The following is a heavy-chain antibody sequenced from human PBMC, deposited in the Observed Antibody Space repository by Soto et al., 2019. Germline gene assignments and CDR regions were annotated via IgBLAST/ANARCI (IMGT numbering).Heavy chain of an antibody. CDR2: IYTSGST. J-gene: IGHJ3*02. V-gene: IGHV4-4*07. D-gene: IGHD1-7*01. Sequence: LTCTVSGGSISSYYWSWIRQPAGKGLEWIGRIYTSGSTNYNPSLKSRVTMSVDTSKNQFSLKLSSVTAADTAVYYCARVGKLELQGGAFDIWGQGTMVTVSS. CDR3: ARVGKLELQGGAFDI. CDR1: GGSISSYY.